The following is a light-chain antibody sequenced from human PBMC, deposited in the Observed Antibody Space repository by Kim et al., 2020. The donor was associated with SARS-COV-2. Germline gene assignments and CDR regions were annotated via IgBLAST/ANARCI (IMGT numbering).Light chain of an antibody. CDR3: LQHHTYPIT. CDR1: QDIGND. Sequence: DIQMTQSPSSLSASVGDRVTITCWASQDIGNDLGWYQQNPGRAPKRLIYGASNLQSGVPSRFSGSGSETEFTLTINSLQPEDFAIYFCLQHHTYPITFGQGTRLEIK. CDR2: GAS. J-gene: IGKJ5*01. V-gene: IGKV1-17*01.